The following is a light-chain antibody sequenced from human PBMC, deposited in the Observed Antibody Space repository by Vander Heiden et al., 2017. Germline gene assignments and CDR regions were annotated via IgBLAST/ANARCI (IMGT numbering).Light chain of an antibody. J-gene: IGLJ1*01. Sequence: QSVLTQPPSASGNPGQRVTISCSGSSSNIGSNTVNWYQQLPGTAPKLLIYSNNQRPSGVPDRFPCSKSGTSASLAISGLQSEDEADYYCAAWDDSLNGSYVFGTGTKVTVL. CDR1: SSNIGSNT. V-gene: IGLV1-44*01. CDR2: SNN. CDR3: AAWDDSLNGSYV.